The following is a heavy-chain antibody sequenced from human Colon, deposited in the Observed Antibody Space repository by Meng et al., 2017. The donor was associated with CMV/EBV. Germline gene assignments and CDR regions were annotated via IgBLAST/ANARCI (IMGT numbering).Heavy chain of an antibody. CDR1: GFTFSSYS. Sequence: SCAASGFTFSSYSMNWVRQAPGKGLEWVANIKQDGSERNYVDSVKGRFIISRDNAQNSLYLQMNSLRVEDTAIYYCMTPTVSSDYWGQGTLVTVSS. J-gene: IGHJ4*02. D-gene: IGHD6-6*01. CDR2: IKQDGSER. V-gene: IGHV3-7*01. CDR3: MTPTVSSDY.